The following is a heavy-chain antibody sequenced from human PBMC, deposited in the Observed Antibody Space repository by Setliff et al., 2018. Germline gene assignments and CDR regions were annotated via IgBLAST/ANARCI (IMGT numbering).Heavy chain of an antibody. CDR3: VRGLNTESWTPLY. J-gene: IGHJ4*02. D-gene: IGHD2-15*01. V-gene: IGHV4-39*01. Sequence: PSETLSLTCTVSGGFINNGDYNWGWVRQPPGEGLECVGSLYYSGSTYYNPSLKSRVTISVDTSKTQFSLNLRFVTAADTAVYYCVRGLNTESWTPLYWSPGTRVTVSS. CDR1: GGFINNGDYN. CDR2: LYYSGST.